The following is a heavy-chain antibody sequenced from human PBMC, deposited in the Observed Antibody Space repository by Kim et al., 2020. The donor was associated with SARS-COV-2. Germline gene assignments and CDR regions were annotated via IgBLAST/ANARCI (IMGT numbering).Heavy chain of an antibody. CDR1: GFTFSSYA. CDR2: ISDSGGRT. V-gene: IGHV3-23*01. CDR3: AKPLRGLVPAVGGDY. Sequence: GGSLRLSCAASGFTFSSYAMSWVRQAPGKGLEWVSGISDSGGRTYYADSVMGRFTISRDNSKNTLYLQMNSLRAEDTAVYYCAKPLRGLVPAVGGDYWGQGILVTVSS. D-gene: IGHD2-2*01. J-gene: IGHJ4*02.